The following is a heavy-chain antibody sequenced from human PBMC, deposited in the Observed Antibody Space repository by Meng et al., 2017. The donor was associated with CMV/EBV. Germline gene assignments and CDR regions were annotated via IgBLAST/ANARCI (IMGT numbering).Heavy chain of an antibody. CDR3: ARGAPPTPRYGSGSYFNVPLYYYYGMDV. D-gene: IGHD3-10*01. J-gene: IGHJ6*02. CDR2: IYYSGST. V-gene: IGHV4-59*01. Sequence: GSLRLSCTVSGGSISSYYWSWIRRPPGKGLEWIGYIYYSGSTNDNPSPKSRITITVNTAKNQFPLKLSSVTAADTAVYYWARGAPPTPRYGSGSYFNVPLYYYYGMDVWGQGTTVTVSS. CDR1: GGSISSYY.